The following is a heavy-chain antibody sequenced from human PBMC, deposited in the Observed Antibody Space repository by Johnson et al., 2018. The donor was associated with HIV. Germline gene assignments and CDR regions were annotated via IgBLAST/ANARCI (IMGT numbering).Heavy chain of an antibody. Sequence: VQLVESGGGLVQPGRSLRLSCVASGFTFDDYAMHWVRQAPGKGLEWVSGISWNSGSIDYADSVKGRFTIARDNAKNSLYLPMNSLRVEDTAVYYCARPIARGASYIWGQGTMVTVSS. J-gene: IGHJ3*02. CDR1: GFTFDDYA. D-gene: IGHD6-13*01. CDR2: ISWNSGSI. V-gene: IGHV3-9*01. CDR3: ARPIARGASYI.